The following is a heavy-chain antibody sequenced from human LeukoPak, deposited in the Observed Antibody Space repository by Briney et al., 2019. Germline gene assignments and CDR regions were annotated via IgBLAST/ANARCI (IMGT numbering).Heavy chain of an antibody. CDR1: GGSISSSSYY. V-gene: IGHV4-39*01. CDR3: ARHPNTDYSNYDDLDWFDP. D-gene: IGHD4-11*01. J-gene: IGHJ5*02. CDR2: IYYSGST. Sequence: SETLSLTCTVSGGSISSSSYYWGWIRQPPGKGLEWIGSIYYSGSTYYNPSLKSRVTISVDTSKNQFSLKLSSVTAADTAVYYCARHPNTDYSNYDDLDWFDPWGQGTLVTVSS.